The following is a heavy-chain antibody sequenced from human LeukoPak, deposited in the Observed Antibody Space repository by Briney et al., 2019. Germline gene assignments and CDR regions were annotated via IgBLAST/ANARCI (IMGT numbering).Heavy chain of an antibody. V-gene: IGHV1-46*01. CDR2: INPSGGST. D-gene: IGHD6-13*01. J-gene: IGHJ6*03. Sequence: ASVKVSCKASGYTFTSYYMHWVRQAPGQGLEWMGIINPSGGSTSYAQKFQGRVTMTRDMSTSTVYMELSSLRSEDTAVYYCARRIADSYYYYYYMDVWGKGTTVTISS. CDR1: GYTFTSYY. CDR3: ARRIADSYYYYYYMDV.